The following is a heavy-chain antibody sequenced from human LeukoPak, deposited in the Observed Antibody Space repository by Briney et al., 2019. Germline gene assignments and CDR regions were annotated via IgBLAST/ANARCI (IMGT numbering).Heavy chain of an antibody. J-gene: IGHJ4*02. CDR2: MNPNSGNT. CDR1: GCTFTSYD. CDR3: ARGRSTGFPYYFEY. Sequence: ASVKVSCKASGCTFTSYDINWVRQGTGQGLEWMGWMNPNSGNTGYAQKFQGRVTVTRNTSISTAYMELSGLRSEDTAVYYCARGRSTGFPYYFEYWGQGTLVTVSS. V-gene: IGHV1-8*03.